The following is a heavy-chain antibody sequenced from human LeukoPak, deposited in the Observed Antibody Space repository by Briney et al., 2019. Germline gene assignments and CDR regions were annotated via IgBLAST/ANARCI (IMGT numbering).Heavy chain of an antibody. CDR3: ASPQYYYDSSHFYFDY. CDR1: GGTFSSYA. Sequence: SVKVSCKASGGTFSSYAISWVRQAPGQGLEWMGGIIPIFGTANYAQKFQGRVTITADKSTSTAYMKLSSLRSEDTAVYYCASPQYYYDSSHFYFDYWGQGTLVTVSS. CDR2: IIPIFGTA. V-gene: IGHV1-69*06. D-gene: IGHD3-22*01. J-gene: IGHJ4*02.